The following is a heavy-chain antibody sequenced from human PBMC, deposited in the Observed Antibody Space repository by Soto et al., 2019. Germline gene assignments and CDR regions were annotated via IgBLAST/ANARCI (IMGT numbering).Heavy chain of an antibody. J-gene: IGHJ4*02. CDR1: GDSISSSTYY. V-gene: IGHV4-39*01. CDR3: VSPEGYYDSSGYTLDY. D-gene: IGHD3-22*01. Sequence: QLQLQESGPGLVKPSETLSLTCTVSGDSISSSTYYWGWIRQPPGKGLEWIGSMFYSGNTYYNPSLKSRVTMSIDTAKYQCTLKLNSVTAADTAVYYCVSPEGYYDSSGYTLDYWGQGTLVTVSS. CDR2: MFYSGNT.